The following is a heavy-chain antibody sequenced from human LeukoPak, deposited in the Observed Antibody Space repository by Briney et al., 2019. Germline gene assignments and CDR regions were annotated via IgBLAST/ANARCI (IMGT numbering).Heavy chain of an antibody. J-gene: IGHJ4*02. CDR3: ARDGELRRGFDY. CDR1: GFTFSSHT. V-gene: IGHV3-7*01. D-gene: IGHD1-26*01. Sequence: TGGSLRLSCAASGFTFSSHTMTWVRQAPGKGLEWVANIKQDGSEKYYVDSVKGRFTISRDNAKNSLYLQMNSLRAEDTAVYYCARDGELRRGFDYWGQGTLVTVSS. CDR2: IKQDGSEK.